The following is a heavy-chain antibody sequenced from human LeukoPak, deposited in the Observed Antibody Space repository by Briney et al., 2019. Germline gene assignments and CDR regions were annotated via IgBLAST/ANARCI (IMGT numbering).Heavy chain of an antibody. J-gene: IGHJ4*02. CDR1: GFTFSDYY. D-gene: IGHD2-2*01. V-gene: IGHV3-11*04. CDR2: ISSSGSTI. CDR3: ATHDCSSTSCFSY. Sequence: GGSLRLSCAASGFTFSDYYMSWIRQAPGKGLEWVSYISSSGSTIYYADSVKGRFTISRDNAKNSLYLQMNSLRAEDTAVYYCATHDCSSTSCFSYWGQGTLVTVSS.